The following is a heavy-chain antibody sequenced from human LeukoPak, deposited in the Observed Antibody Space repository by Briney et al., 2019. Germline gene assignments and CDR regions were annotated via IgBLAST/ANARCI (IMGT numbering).Heavy chain of an antibody. D-gene: IGHD5-12*01. Sequence: GASVKVSCKVSGYTLTDLSMHWVRQAPGKGLEWMGGFDPEDGETIYAQKFQGRVTMTEDTSTDTAYMELSSLRSEDTAVYYCATGLWGSGYDYRASTYFDYWGQGTLVTVSS. J-gene: IGHJ4*02. V-gene: IGHV1-24*01. CDR2: FDPEDGET. CDR1: GYTLTDLS. CDR3: ATGLWGSGYDYRASTYFDY.